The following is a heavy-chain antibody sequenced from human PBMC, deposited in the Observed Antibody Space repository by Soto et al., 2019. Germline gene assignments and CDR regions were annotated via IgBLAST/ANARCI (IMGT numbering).Heavy chain of an antibody. Sequence: GSLRLSCAASGFTFSSYWMTWVRQAPGKGLEWVAHIKQDGGQTYYVDSVKGRFTISRDNAKTSLYLQMNSLRAEDTSVYFCARGGNGYENWPPYYYYGMDVWGQGTTVTVSS. CDR1: GFTFSSYW. J-gene: IGHJ6*02. V-gene: IGHV3-7*01. CDR2: IKQDGGQT. D-gene: IGHD5-12*01. CDR3: ARGGNGYENWPPYYYYGMDV.